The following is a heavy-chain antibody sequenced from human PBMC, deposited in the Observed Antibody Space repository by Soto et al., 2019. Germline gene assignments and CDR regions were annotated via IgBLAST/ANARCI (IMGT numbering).Heavy chain of an antibody. CDR2: INHSGST. V-gene: IGHV4-34*01. CDR3: ARGPTNYYDSSGRDY. J-gene: IGHJ4*02. Sequence: SETLSLTCAVYGGSFSGYYWSWIRQPPGKGLEWIGEINHSGSTNYNPSLKSRVTISVDTSKNQFSLKLSSVTAADTAVYYCARGPTNYYDSSGRDYWGQGTLVTVSS. CDR1: GGSFSGYY. D-gene: IGHD3-22*01.